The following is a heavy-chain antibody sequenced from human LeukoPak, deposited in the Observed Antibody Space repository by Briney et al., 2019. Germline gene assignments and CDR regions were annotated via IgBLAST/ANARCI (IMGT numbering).Heavy chain of an antibody. D-gene: IGHD3/OR15-3a*01. CDR3: ARGTRRNWFDP. CDR1: GGSISSSSYY. J-gene: IGHJ5*02. CDR2: IYYSGCT. Sequence: SETLSLTCSVSGGSISSSSYYWGWIRQPPGKGLEWIGSIYYSGCTYYNPSLKSRVTISLDRSKNQFSLKLSSVTVADTAFYYCARGTRRNWFDPWGQGTLVTVSS. V-gene: IGHV4-39*07.